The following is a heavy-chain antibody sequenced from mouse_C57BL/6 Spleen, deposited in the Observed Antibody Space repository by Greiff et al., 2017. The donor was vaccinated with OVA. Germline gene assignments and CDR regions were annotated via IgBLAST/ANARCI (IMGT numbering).Heavy chain of an antibody. CDR1: GFTFSDYG. Sequence: EVQLVESGGGLVKPGGSLKLSCAASGFTFSDYGMHWVRQAPEQGLEWVAYISSGSSTIYYADTVKGRFTISRDNAKNTLFLQMTSLRSEDTAMYYCARGGYDHYYAMDDWGQGTSVTVSS. D-gene: IGHD2-2*01. CDR2: ISSGSSTI. V-gene: IGHV5-17*01. J-gene: IGHJ4*01. CDR3: ARGGYDHYYAMDD.